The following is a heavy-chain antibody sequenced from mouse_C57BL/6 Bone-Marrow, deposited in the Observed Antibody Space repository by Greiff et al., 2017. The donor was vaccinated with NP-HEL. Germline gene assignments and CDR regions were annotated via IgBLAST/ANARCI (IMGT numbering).Heavy chain of an antibody. CDR2: ISDGGSYT. D-gene: IGHD2-5*01. Sequence: EVKLVESGGGLVKPGGSLKLSCAASGFTFSSYAMSWVRQTPEQRLEWVATISDGGSYTHYLDNVKGRFTFTVDNSKSNLYLQLSHLKSEDSAMYYCARDNCSNYGAMDYWGQGTSVTGTS. CDR3: ARDNCSNYGAMDY. J-gene: IGHJ4*01. V-gene: IGHV5-4*01. CDR1: GFTFSSYA.